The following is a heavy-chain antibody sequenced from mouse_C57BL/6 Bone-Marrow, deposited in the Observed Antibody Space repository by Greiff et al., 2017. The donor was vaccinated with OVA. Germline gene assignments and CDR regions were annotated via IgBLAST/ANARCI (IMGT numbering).Heavy chain of an antibody. Sequence: EVHLVESGGGLVQPGESLKLSCESYEYAFPSHDMSWVRQTPAKRLELVAAINSDGGSTYYPDTMERRFIISRDNTKDNLYLQRSSLSSEDTALYYGAREELRYERLYWYFDIWGTGTAITVTA. CDR3: AREELRYERLYWYFDI. CDR1: EYAFPSHD. CDR2: INSDGGST. V-gene: IGHV5-2*01. D-gene: IGHD1-1*01. J-gene: IGHJ1*03.